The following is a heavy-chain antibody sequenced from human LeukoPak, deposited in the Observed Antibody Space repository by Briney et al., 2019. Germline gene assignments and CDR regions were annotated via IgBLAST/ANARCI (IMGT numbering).Heavy chain of an antibody. J-gene: IGHJ4*02. CDR1: GGSISSGSYY. V-gene: IGHV4-61*02. CDR3: AREGYYYDSSGYYYAFDC. CDR2: IYTSGST. Sequence: SETLSLTCTVSGGSISSGSYYWSWIRQPAGKGLEWIGRIYTSGSTNYNPSLKSRVTISVDTSKNQFSLKLSSVTAADTAVYYCAREGYYYDSSGYYYAFDCWGQGTLVTVSS. D-gene: IGHD3-22*01.